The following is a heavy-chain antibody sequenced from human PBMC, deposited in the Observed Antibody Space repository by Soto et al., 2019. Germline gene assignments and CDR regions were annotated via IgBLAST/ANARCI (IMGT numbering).Heavy chain of an antibody. D-gene: IGHD6-13*01. CDR2: INSDGSST. CDR3: ARERQQLAYYYYYYCMDV. CDR1: GFTFSSYW. Sequence: GGSLRLSCAASGFTFSSYWMHWVRQAPGKGLVWVSRINSDGSSTSYADSVKGRFTISRDNAKNTLYLQMNSLRAEDTAVYYCARERQQLAYYYYYYCMDVWGQGXTVTVSS. J-gene: IGHJ6*02. V-gene: IGHV3-74*01.